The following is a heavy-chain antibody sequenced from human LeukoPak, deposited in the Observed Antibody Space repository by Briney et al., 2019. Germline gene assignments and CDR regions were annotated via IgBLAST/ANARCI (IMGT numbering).Heavy chain of an antibody. CDR1: GFTFSDAW. CDR2: IKSKTDGGTT. CDR3: ATGGQLWPH. J-gene: IGHJ4*02. Sequence: GGSLRLSCAASGFTFSDAWMSWVRQAPGKGLECVGRIKSKTDGGTTDYAAPVKGRFTISRADSKNTLYMQMTSLKTEDTAVYYCATGGQLWPHWGQGTLVTVSS. V-gene: IGHV3-15*01. D-gene: IGHD5-18*01.